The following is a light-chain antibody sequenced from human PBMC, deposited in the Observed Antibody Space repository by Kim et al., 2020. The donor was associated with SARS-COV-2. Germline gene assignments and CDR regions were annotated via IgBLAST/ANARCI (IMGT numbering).Light chain of an antibody. CDR1: QNISSH. Sequence: SVGDRVTITCRASQNISSHLDWYQQKPGKAPKLLIYAASSLQSGVPSRFSGSGSGTDFTLTISSLQPEDFATYYCQQGYSSPPITFGEGTRVDIK. CDR3: QQGYSSPPIT. J-gene: IGKJ5*01. CDR2: AAS. V-gene: IGKV1-39*01.